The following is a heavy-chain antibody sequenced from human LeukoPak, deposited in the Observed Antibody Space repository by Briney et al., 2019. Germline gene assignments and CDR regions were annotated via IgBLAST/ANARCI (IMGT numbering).Heavy chain of an antibody. Sequence: GGSLRLSCAASGFTFSSNSMNWVRQAPGKGLEWVSSISSSSSYIYYADSVKGRFTISRDNAKNSLYLQMSSLRAEDTAVYFCARDRGSGWFDYWGQGTLVTVSS. D-gene: IGHD6-19*01. CDR3: ARDRGSGWFDY. CDR1: GFTFSSNS. J-gene: IGHJ4*02. V-gene: IGHV3-21*01. CDR2: ISSSSSYI.